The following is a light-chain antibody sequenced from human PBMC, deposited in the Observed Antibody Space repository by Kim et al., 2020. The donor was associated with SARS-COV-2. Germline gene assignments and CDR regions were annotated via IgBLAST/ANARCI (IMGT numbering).Light chain of an antibody. CDR2: AAS. J-gene: IGKJ4*01. CDR3: QQLNRYET. Sequence: SASVGDRITITCRASQGISNCLAGYQQKPGKAPKLLIYAASSLQSGVPSRFSGSGSGTEFTLIITSLQPEDFATYYCQQLNRYETFGGGTKVDIK. CDR1: QGISNC. V-gene: IGKV1-9*01.